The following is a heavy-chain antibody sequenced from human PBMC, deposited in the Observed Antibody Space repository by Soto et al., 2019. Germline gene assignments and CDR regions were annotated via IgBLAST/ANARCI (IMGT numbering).Heavy chain of an antibody. Sequence: QVQLVESGGGVVQPGRSPRLSCAASGFTFSSYGMHWVRQAPGKGLEWVAVIWYDGSNKYYADSVKGRFTISRDNSKNTLYLQMNSLRAEDTAVYYCARDLGRWLQEHYYYFGMDVWGQGTTVTVSS. CDR2: IWYDGSNK. CDR3: ARDLGRWLQEHYYYFGMDV. V-gene: IGHV3-33*01. J-gene: IGHJ6*02. CDR1: GFTFSSYG. D-gene: IGHD4-4*01.